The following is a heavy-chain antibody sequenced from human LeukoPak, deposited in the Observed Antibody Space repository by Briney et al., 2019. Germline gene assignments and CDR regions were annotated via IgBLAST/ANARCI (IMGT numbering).Heavy chain of an antibody. Sequence: LSLTCAVYGGSFSGYYWSWIRQAPGKGLEWVSYISSSGSTIYYADSVKGRFTISRDNAKNSLYLQMNSLRAEDTAVYYCARGTGTGGFDYWGQGTLVTVSS. CDR3: ARGTGTGGFDY. CDR1: GGSFSGYY. D-gene: IGHD2-8*02. V-gene: IGHV3-11*04. J-gene: IGHJ4*02. CDR2: ISSSGSTI.